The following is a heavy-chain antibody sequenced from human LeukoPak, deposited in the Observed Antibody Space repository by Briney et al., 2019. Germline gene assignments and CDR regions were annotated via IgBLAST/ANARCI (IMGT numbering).Heavy chain of an antibody. J-gene: IGHJ4*02. CDR2: ISSSSTYI. D-gene: IGHD2-2*01. V-gene: IGHV3-21*01. Sequence: PGGSLRLSCEAPGFTISGYYMNWVRQAPGKGLEWVSLISSSSTYIYYADSVKGRFTISRDNAKNSLYLQMNSLRADDTAVYYCAREGLPAAADYWGQGTLVTVSS. CDR1: GFTISGYY. CDR3: AREGLPAAADY.